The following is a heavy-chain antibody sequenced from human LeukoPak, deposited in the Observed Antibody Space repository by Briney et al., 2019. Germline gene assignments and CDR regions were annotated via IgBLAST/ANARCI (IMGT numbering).Heavy chain of an antibody. Sequence: PSETLSLTCTVSGGSISSYYWSWIRQPAGKGLEWIGRIYTSGSTNYNPSLKSRVTMSVDTSKNQFSLKLSSVTAADTAVYYCARRYCSGGSCYPRANYYYYYMDVWGKGTTVTISS. D-gene: IGHD2-15*01. V-gene: IGHV4-4*07. CDR3: ARRYCSGGSCYPRANYYYYYMDV. CDR2: IYTSGST. J-gene: IGHJ6*03. CDR1: GGSISSYY.